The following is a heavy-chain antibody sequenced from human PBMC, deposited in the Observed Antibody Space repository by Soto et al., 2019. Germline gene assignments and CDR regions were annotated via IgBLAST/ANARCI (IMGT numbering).Heavy chain of an antibody. CDR3: ARDTAARLYYYYGMDV. D-gene: IGHD6-6*01. Sequence: ASVKVSCKASGYTFTGYYMHWVRQAPGQGLEWMGWINPNSGGTNYAQKFQGWVTMTRDTSISTAYMELSRLRSDDTAVYYCARDTAARLYYYYGMDVWGQGTTVTVSS. J-gene: IGHJ6*02. CDR1: GYTFTGYY. V-gene: IGHV1-2*04. CDR2: INPNSGGT.